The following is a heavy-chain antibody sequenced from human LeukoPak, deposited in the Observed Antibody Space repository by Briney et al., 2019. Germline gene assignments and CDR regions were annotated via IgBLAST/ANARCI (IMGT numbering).Heavy chain of an antibody. V-gene: IGHV3-23*01. D-gene: IGHD2-15*01. J-gene: IGHJ6*03. Sequence: PGGSLRLSCAASGFTFSSYAMNWVRQAPGKGLEWVSAISGSGGSTCYADSVKGRFTISRDNSKNTLHSQMNSLRAEDTAVYYCARDRGGGHMDVRGKGTTVTISS. CDR1: GFTFSSYA. CDR2: ISGSGGST. CDR3: ARDRGGGHMDV.